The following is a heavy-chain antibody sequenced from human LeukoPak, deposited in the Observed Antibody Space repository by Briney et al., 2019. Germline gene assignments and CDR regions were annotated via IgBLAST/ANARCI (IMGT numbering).Heavy chain of an antibody. CDR1: GYTLGSFGSYW. D-gene: IGHD3-9*01. J-gene: IGHJ4*02. Sequence: GESLKISCKGSGYTLGSFGSYWIAWVRRMPGQGLEWMGSIYPFDSDTRYNPSFEGQVTVSVDRSISTAYLQWSSLKASDTAMYYCARVNSALWFFDYWGQGSLLTVSS. CDR2: IYPFDSDT. V-gene: IGHV5-51*01. CDR3: ARVNSALWFFDY.